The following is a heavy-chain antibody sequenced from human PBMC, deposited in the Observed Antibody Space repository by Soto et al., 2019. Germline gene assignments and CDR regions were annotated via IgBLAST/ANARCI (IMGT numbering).Heavy chain of an antibody. J-gene: IGHJ4*02. CDR1: GGSIRSYY. D-gene: IGHD2-8*02. CDR3: ARDKITGLFDY. Sequence: SETLSLTCTVSGGSIRSYYWSLIRQPPGRRLEWIGYIDSNGGTSYNPSLKSRVTISVDTSKNQFSLKLTSVTAADTAVYYCARDKITGLFDYWGQGTLVTVSS. CDR2: IDSNGGT. V-gene: IGHV4-59*12.